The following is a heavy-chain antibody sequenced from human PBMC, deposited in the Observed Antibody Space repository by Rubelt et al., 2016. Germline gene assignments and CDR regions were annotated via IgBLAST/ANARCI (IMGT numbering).Heavy chain of an antibody. V-gene: IGHV4-59*12. CDR1: GGSISSYY. CDR2: IYYSGST. Sequence: QVQLQESGPGLVKPSETLSLTCTVSGGSISSYYWSWIRQPPGKGLEWIGYIYYSGSTYYNPSLKSRVTISVGTSKNQFSLRLNSVTAADTAVYYCARGRYAFDIWGQGTMVTVSS. CDR3: ARGRYAFDI. J-gene: IGHJ3*02.